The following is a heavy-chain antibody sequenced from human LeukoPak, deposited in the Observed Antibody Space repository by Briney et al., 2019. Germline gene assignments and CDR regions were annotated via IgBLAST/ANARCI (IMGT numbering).Heavy chain of an antibody. Sequence: GGSLRLSCVASGFTFRTYWMYWVRQAPGKGLVWLSRINPDGSNTTYADSVKGRFTISRDNSKNTLYLQMNSLRAEDTAVYYCARVAPYSSSWLDAFDIWGQGTMVTVSS. CDR2: INPDGSNT. V-gene: IGHV3-74*01. D-gene: IGHD6-13*01. CDR1: GFTFRTYW. CDR3: ARVAPYSSSWLDAFDI. J-gene: IGHJ3*02.